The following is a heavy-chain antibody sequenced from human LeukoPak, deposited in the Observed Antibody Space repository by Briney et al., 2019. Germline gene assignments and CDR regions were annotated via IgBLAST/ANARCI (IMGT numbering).Heavy chain of an antibody. CDR1: GYTFTNHY. Sequence: GASVKVSCKASGYTFTNHYMHWVRQAPGQGLEWMGIINPSGGSTRYAQKFQGRVTMTRDTSTSTVYMELSSLRSEDTAVYYCSRDHSSAYSPFDSWGQGTLVTVSS. J-gene: IGHJ4*02. V-gene: IGHV1-46*01. CDR3: SRDHSSAYSPFDS. D-gene: IGHD2-21*01. CDR2: INPSGGST.